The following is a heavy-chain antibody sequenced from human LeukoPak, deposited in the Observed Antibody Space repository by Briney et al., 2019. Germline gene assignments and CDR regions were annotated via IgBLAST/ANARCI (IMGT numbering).Heavy chain of an antibody. Sequence: PGVSLRLSCAASGFTFSSYAMSWVRQAPGKGLEWVSAISGSGGSTYYADSVKGRFTISRDNSKNTLYLQMNSLRAEDTAVYYCAKYSSGWYVQYYFDYWGQGTLVTVSS. CDR2: ISGSGGST. V-gene: IGHV3-23*01. CDR1: GFTFSSYA. CDR3: AKYSSGWYVQYYFDY. D-gene: IGHD6-19*01. J-gene: IGHJ4*02.